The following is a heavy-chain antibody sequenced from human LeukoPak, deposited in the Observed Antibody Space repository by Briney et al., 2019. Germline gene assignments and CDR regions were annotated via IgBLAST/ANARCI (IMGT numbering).Heavy chain of an antibody. Sequence: GGSLRLSCAASVFTFSSYAVSWVRQAPGGGLEWVSTISGRVGSTFYADSVKGRFTISRDSSKNTLYLQMNSLRADDTAVYYCAKGYYDILTDYFHNWFNPWGQGTLVIVSS. V-gene: IGHV3-23*01. CDR3: AKGYYDILTDYFHNWFNP. J-gene: IGHJ5*02. CDR2: ISGRVGST. D-gene: IGHD3-9*01. CDR1: VFTFSSYA.